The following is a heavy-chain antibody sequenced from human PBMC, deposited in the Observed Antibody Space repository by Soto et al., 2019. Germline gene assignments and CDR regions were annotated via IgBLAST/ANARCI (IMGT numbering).Heavy chain of an antibody. CDR3: ARARRSGEDTNWFDP. D-gene: IGHD3-16*01. V-gene: IGHV4-30-4*01. CDR2: IYYSGST. CDR1: GGSISSGDYY. J-gene: IGHJ5*02. Sequence: SETLSLTCTVSGGSISSGDYYWSWIRQPPGKGLEWIGYIYYSGSTYYNPSLKSRVTISVDTSKNQFSLKLSSVTAADTAVYYCARARRSGEDTNWFDPWGQGTLVTVSS.